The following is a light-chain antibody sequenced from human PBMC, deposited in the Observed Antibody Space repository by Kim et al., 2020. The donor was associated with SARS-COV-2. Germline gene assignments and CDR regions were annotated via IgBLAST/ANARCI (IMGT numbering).Light chain of an antibody. Sequence: IVMTQSPATLSVSPGERVTLSCRASQSVRYNLAWYQQRPGQAPRLLIYGASTRSTDVSDRFSGSGSGTEFTLTIRSLQSEDLAVYYCQQYNDWPLLTFGGGTTVDIK. CDR2: GAS. CDR1: QSVRYN. J-gene: IGKJ4*01. CDR3: QQYNDWPLLT. V-gene: IGKV3-15*01.